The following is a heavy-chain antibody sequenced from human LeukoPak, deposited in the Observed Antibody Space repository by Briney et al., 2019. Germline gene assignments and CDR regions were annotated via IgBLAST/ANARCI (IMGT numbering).Heavy chain of an antibody. D-gene: IGHD3-3*01. J-gene: IGHJ4*02. CDR3: ASMSGYYPSYYFDY. V-gene: IGHV1-46*01. CDR2: INPTGGST. CDR1: GYTFPSYF. Sequence: ASVKVSCKASGYTFPSYFMHWVRQAPGQGLEWMGIINPTGGSTTYAQKFQGRVTMTRDTSTSTAYMEVRSLRSDDTAVYYCASMSGYYPSYYFDYWGQGTLVTVSS.